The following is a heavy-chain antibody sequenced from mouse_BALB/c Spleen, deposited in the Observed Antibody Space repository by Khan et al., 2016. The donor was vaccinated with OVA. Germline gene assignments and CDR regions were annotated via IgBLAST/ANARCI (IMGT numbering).Heavy chain of an antibody. D-gene: IGHD2-13*01. CDR1: GFSFSRYS. CDR2: ISSGGTYT. J-gene: IGHJ4*01. CDR3: ARHERYYGDGQGEY. Sequence: EVELVESGGDLVRPGGSLKLSCAASGFSFSRYSMSWVRRTPEKRLEWVATISSGGTYTYYSDSVKGRFTISRDNANNTLFLQMSSLRSEDTAIYYCARHERYYGDGQGEYWGQGTSVTVSS. V-gene: IGHV5-9-3*01.